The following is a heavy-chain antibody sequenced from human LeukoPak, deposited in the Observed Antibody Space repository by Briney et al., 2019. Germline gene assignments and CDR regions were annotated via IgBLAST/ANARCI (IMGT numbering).Heavy chain of an antibody. CDR3: AKGRILDPRITIFGVDEGYFDY. J-gene: IGHJ4*02. D-gene: IGHD3-3*01. V-gene: IGHV3-33*06. Sequence: PGRSLRLSCAASGFTFNNYGFYWVCQAPGKGLEWVALIWYDGSKKLYTESVKGRFTISRDNSKNTLYLQMNSLRAEDTAVYYCAKGRILDPRITIFGVDEGYFDYWGQGTLVTVSS. CDR1: GFTFNNYG. CDR2: IWYDGSKK.